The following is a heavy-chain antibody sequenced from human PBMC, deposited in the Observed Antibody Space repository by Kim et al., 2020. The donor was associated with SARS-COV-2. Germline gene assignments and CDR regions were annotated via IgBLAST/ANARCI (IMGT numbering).Heavy chain of an antibody. CDR1: GFTFSSYS. J-gene: IGHJ4*02. V-gene: IGHV3-21*01. CDR3: AREHDSSGCLDY. Sequence: GGSLRLSCAASGFTFSSYSMNWVRQAPGKGLEWVSSISSSSNYIYYADSVKGRFTISRDNAKNSLYLKMNSLRAEDTAVYYCAREHDSSGCLDYWGQGTLVTVSS. CDR2: ISSSSNYI. D-gene: IGHD6-19*01.